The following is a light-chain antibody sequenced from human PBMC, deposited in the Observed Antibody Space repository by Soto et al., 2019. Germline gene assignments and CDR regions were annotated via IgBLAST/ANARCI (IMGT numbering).Light chain of an antibody. CDR1: SSNIGKNY. J-gene: IGLJ7*01. V-gene: IGLV1-51*02. CDR3: GTWDSSLSAVV. Sequence: QSVLTQPPSVSAAPGQTVTISCSGSSSNIGKNYVSWYQQLPGTAPKLLIYENDKQPSGIPDRFSGSKSGTSATLGISGLQTGDEADYYCGTWDSSLSAVVFGGGTQLTVL. CDR2: END.